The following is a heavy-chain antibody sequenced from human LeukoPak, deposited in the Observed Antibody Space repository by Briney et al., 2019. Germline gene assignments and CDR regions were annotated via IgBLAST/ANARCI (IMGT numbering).Heavy chain of an antibody. CDR3: ARANFDSRAYTYYFDR. Sequence: GGSLRLSCAASGFTFSTYEMKWVRQAPGKGREGVSYITSSGSTIYYADSVKGRFTISRDNAKNSLYLQMNSLRAEDTAIYYCARANFDSRAYTYYFDRWGQGTLVTVSS. V-gene: IGHV3-48*03. J-gene: IGHJ4*02. D-gene: IGHD3-22*01. CDR1: GFTFSTYE. CDR2: ITSSGSTI.